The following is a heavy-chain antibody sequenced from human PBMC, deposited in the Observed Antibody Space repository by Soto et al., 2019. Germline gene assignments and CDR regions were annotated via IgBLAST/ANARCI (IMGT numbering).Heavy chain of an antibody. Sequence: SETLSLTCTVSGGSISSGGYYWSWIRQHPGKGLEWIGYIYYSGSTYYNPSLKSRVTISVDTSKNQFSLKLSSVTAADTAVYYCARDRRITNWFDPWGQRTLVTVSS. J-gene: IGHJ5*02. CDR3: ARDRRITNWFDP. V-gene: IGHV4-31*03. CDR1: GGSISSGGYY. CDR2: IYYSGST. D-gene: IGHD1-20*01.